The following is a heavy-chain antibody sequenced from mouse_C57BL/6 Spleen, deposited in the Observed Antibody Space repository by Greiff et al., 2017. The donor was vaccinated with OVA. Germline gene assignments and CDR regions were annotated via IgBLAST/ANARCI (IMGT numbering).Heavy chain of an antibody. Sequence: EVQLVESGGDLVKPGGSLKLSCAASGFTFSSYGMSWVRQTPDKRLEWVATISSGGSYTYYPDSVKGRFTISRDNAKNTLYLQMSSLKSEDTAMYYCARQTGTQSYAMDYWGQGTSVTVSS. V-gene: IGHV5-6*01. CDR1: GFTFSSYG. D-gene: IGHD4-1*01. CDR3: ARQTGTQSYAMDY. J-gene: IGHJ4*01. CDR2: ISSGGSYT.